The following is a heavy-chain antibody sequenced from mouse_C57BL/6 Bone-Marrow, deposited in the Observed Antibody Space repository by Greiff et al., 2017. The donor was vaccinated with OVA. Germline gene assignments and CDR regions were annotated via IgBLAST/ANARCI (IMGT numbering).Heavy chain of an antibody. V-gene: IGHV1-64*01. Sequence: QVQLQQPGAELVKPGASVKLSCKASGYTFTSYWMHWVKQRPGQGLEWIGMIHPNSGSTNYNEKFKSKATLTVDKSSSTAYMQLSSLTSEDSAVYYCARSILGATVVGRYFDVWGTGTTVTVSS. CDR2: IHPNSGST. J-gene: IGHJ1*03. CDR1: GYTFTSYW. CDR3: ARSILGATVVGRYFDV. D-gene: IGHD1-1*01.